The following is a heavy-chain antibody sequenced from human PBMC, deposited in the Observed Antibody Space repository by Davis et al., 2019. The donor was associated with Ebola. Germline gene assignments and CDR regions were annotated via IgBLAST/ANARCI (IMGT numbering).Heavy chain of an antibody. V-gene: IGHV3-9*01. CDR3: AKISYGDYVDY. Sequence: PGRSLRLSCAASGFTFSSYSMNWVRQAPGKGLEWVSGISWNSGSIGYADSVKGRFTISRDNAKNSLYLQMNSLRAEDTALYYCAKISYGDYVDYWGQGTLVTVSS. CDR2: ISWNSGSI. CDR1: GFTFSSYS. J-gene: IGHJ4*02. D-gene: IGHD4-17*01.